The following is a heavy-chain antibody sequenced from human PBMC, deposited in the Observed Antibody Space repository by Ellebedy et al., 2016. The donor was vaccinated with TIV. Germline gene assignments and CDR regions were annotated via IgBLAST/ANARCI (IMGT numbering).Heavy chain of an antibody. Sequence: ASVKVSCKASGYTFTDYDVNWVRQATGQGLEWMGWVDPNSGITGNAQKFQGRVTMTWRTSTYTFEMQLSSLTSEDTAVYYCAREGFNGSYSSSIYYFDYWGQGTLATVSS. CDR3: AREGFNGSYSSSIYYFDY. V-gene: IGHV1-8*01. CDR2: VDPNSGIT. J-gene: IGHJ4*02. D-gene: IGHD1-26*01. CDR1: GYTFTDYD.